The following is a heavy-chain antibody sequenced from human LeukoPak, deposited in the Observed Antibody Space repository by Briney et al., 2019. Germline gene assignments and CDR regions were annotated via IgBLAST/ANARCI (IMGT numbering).Heavy chain of an antibody. CDR2: ISSNGGST. V-gene: IGHV3-64*01. D-gene: IGHD6-19*01. CDR1: GFTFSSYA. Sequence: PGGSLRLSCAASGFTFSSYAMHWVRQAPGKGLEYVSAISSNGGSTYYANSVKGRFTISRDNSKNTLYLQMGSLRAEDMAVYYCARRDSGTHDFDYWGQGTLVTVSS. CDR3: ARRDSGTHDFDY. J-gene: IGHJ4*02.